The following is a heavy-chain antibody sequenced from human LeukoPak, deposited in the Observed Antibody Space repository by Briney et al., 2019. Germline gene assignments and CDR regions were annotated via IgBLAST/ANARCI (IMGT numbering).Heavy chain of an antibody. CDR2: IYYSGST. J-gene: IGHJ4*02. CDR3: TRQGSDYGGFGVDY. D-gene: IGHD4-23*01. Sequence: SETLSLTCTVSGGSISSSYWSWIRQPPGKGLEWIGSIYYSGSTYYNPSLKNRVTISVDTSKNQFSLKLSSVSAADTAVYYCTRQGSDYGGFGVDYWGQGTLVTVSS. V-gene: IGHV4-59*05. CDR1: GGSISSSY.